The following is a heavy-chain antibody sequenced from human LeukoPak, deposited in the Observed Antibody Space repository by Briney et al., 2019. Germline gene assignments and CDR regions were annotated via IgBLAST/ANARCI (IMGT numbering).Heavy chain of an antibody. V-gene: IGHV3-23*01. CDR3: AKGPRITIVVGYFDY. J-gene: IGHJ4*02. CDR2: ISGSGGST. D-gene: IGHD3-10*01. Sequence: GGSLRLSCAASGFTFSSYGMHWVRQAPGKGLEWVSAISGSGGSTYYADSVKGRFTISRDNSKNTLYLQMNSLRAEDTAVYYCAKGPRITIVVGYFDYWGQGTLVTVSS. CDR1: GFTFSSYG.